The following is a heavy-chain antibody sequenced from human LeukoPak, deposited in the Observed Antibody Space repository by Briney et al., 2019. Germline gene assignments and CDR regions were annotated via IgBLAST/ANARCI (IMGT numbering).Heavy chain of an antibody. V-gene: IGHV4-34*01. D-gene: IGHD3-3*01. CDR1: GGSFSGYY. CDR2: INHRGST. CDR3: ARELYDFWSGYYSRNNWFDP. J-gene: IGHJ5*02. Sequence: PSETLSLTCAVYGGSFSGYYWGWVRQPPGKGREWLGEINHRGSTTYNPSLKSRLTISVDTSKNQFSLKLSSVTAADTAVYYCARELYDFWSGYYSRNNWFDPWGQGTLVTVSS.